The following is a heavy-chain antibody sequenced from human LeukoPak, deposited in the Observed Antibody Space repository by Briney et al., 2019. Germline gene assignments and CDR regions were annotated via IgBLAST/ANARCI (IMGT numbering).Heavy chain of an antibody. V-gene: IGHV3-53*01. J-gene: IGHJ4*02. CDR2: IYSGGST. Sequence: GGSLRLSCAASGFTVSSYYMSWVRQAPGKGLEWVSVIYSGGSTYYADSVKGRFTIYRDNSKNTLYLQMNSLRAEDTAVYYCARGGSRQYEYYDFWSGYGPLDYWGQGTLVTVSS. D-gene: IGHD3-3*01. CDR3: ARGGSRQYEYYDFWSGYGPLDY. CDR1: GFTVSSYY.